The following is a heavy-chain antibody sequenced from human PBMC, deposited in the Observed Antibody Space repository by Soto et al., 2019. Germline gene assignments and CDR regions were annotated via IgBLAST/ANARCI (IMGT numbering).Heavy chain of an antibody. CDR3: ARAGSGYSSGYYIDY. Sequence: GGSLILSCAASGFTFSSYTMSWVRQAPGKGLEWVSGISGSGGSTYYADSVKGRFTISRDNSKNTLYLQMNSLRAEDTAVYYCARAGSGYSSGYYIDYWGQGTLVTVSS. V-gene: IGHV3-23*01. D-gene: IGHD3-22*01. J-gene: IGHJ4*02. CDR1: GFTFSSYT. CDR2: ISGSGGST.